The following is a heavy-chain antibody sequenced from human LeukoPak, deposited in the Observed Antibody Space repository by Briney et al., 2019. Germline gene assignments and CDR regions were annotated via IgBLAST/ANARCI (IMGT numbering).Heavy chain of an antibody. CDR3: AGVALYSRGWSTFVY. V-gene: IGHV3-21*01. D-gene: IGHD6-19*01. Sequence: GGPLRLSCAASGFTFSSYSMHWVRQAPGKGLEWVSSISSSSSYIHYADSVKGRFTISRDNAKNSLYLQMNSLRAEDTAVYYCAGVALYSRGWSTFVYWGQGTLVTVSS. J-gene: IGHJ4*02. CDR1: GFTFSSYS. CDR2: ISSSSSYI.